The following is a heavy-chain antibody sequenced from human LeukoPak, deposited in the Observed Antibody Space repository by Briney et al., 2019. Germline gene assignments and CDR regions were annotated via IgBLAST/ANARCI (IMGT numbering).Heavy chain of an antibody. CDR2: IIPIFGTA. Sequence: SVKVSCKASGGTFSSYAISWVRQAPGQGLEWMGRIIPIFGTANCAQKFQGRVTITTDESTSTAYMELSSLRSEDTAVYYCATRPLYGSGSSFDYWGQGTLVTVSS. J-gene: IGHJ4*02. D-gene: IGHD3-10*01. CDR1: GGTFSSYA. V-gene: IGHV1-69*05. CDR3: ATRPLYGSGSSFDY.